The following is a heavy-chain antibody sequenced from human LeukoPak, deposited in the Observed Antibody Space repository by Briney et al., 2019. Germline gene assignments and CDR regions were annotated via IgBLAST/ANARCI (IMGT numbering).Heavy chain of an antibody. J-gene: IGHJ4*02. D-gene: IGHD3-3*01. CDR1: GGSISSSSYC. CDR2: IYYSGST. V-gene: IGHV4-39*01. CDR3: ARHVPYYDFWSGYFFDY. Sequence: SETLSLTCTVSGGSISSSSYCWGWIRQPPGKGLEWIGSIYYSGSTYYNPSLKSRVTISVDTSKNQFSLKLSSVTAADTAVYYCARHVPYYDFWSGYFFDYWGQGTLVTVSS.